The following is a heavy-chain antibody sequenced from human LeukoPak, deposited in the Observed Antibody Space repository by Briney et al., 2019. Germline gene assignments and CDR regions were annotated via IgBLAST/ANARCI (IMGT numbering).Heavy chain of an antibody. V-gene: IGHV6-1*01. D-gene: IGHD2-15*01. CDR2: TYYRSKWYN. CDR1: GDSVSSKSVA. CDR3: AHASGYFDY. J-gene: IGHJ4*02. Sequence: SQTLSLTRAISGDSVSSKSVAWNWIRQSPSRGLEWLGRTYYRSKWYNEYAVSVKSRITINPDTSKNQFSLQLTAVTPEDTAVYYCAHASGYFDYWGQGTLVTVSP.